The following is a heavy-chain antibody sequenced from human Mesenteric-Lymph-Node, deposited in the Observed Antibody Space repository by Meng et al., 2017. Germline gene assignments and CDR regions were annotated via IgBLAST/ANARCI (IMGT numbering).Heavy chain of an antibody. Sequence: GESLKISCAASGFTFSDYWMHWVRQAPGKGLVWVSRIKSDGSITRYADSVKGRFTISRDNAKNTLYLQMNSLRAEDTAVYYCARAMKEGSGTAFDYWGQGMLVTVSS. CDR1: GFTFSDYW. CDR2: IKSDGSIT. J-gene: IGHJ4*02. D-gene: IGHD3-10*01. CDR3: ARAMKEGSGTAFDY. V-gene: IGHV3-74*01.